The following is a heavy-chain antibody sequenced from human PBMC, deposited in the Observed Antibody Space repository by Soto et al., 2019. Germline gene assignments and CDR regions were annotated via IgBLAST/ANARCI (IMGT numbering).Heavy chain of an antibody. Sequence: QVQLVESGGGVVQPGRSLRLSCAASGFTFSSYGRHWVRQAPGKGLEWVAVIGYDGSNKYYADSVKGRFTISRDNSKNTLYLQMNSLRAEDTAVYYCARDAGSGWYARGHFDYWGQGTLVTVSS. CDR2: IGYDGSNK. V-gene: IGHV3-33*01. D-gene: IGHD6-19*01. J-gene: IGHJ4*02. CDR1: GFTFSSYG. CDR3: ARDAGSGWYARGHFDY.